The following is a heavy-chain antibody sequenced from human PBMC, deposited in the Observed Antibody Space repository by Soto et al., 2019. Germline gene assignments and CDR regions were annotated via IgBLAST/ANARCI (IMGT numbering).Heavy chain of an antibody. Sequence: GAALVKPARTLALACAFWGFSLSNSGMRVSWIRQPPGKALEWLARIDWDDDKFYSTSLKTRLTISKDTSKNQVVLTMTNMDPVDTATYYCARTQGDYYDSSTPQPFFDYWGQGTLVTVSS. CDR3: ARTQGDYYDSSTPQPFFDY. J-gene: IGHJ4*02. CDR2: IDWDDDK. CDR1: GFSLSNSGMR. V-gene: IGHV2-70*04. D-gene: IGHD3-22*01.